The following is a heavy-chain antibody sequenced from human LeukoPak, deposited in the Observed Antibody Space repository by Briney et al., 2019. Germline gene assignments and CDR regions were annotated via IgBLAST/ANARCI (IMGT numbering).Heavy chain of an antibody. CDR3: ARALSGTYGLFQH. CDR2: IYYSGST. Sequence: SETLSLTCTVSGGSISNYYWSWIRQPPGKGLEWIGCIYYSGSTYYNPSLRSRVTISVDTSKNQFPLNLNSVTAADTAVYYCARALSGTYGLFQHWGQGTLVTVSS. J-gene: IGHJ1*01. CDR1: GGSISNYY. V-gene: IGHV4-59*01. D-gene: IGHD1-26*01.